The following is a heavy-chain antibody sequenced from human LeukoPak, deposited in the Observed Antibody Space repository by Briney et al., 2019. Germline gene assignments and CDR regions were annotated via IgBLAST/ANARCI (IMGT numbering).Heavy chain of an antibody. D-gene: IGHD3-9*01. Sequence: GGSLRLSCAASGFSFSDYYMSWIRQAPGKGLEWVSYISSSSNYTNYADSVKGRFTISRDNAKNSLYLQMNSLRAEDTAVYYCARDLRDFDLSSSFYFDSWGQGTLVTVSS. V-gene: IGHV3-11*05. J-gene: IGHJ4*02. CDR2: ISSSSNYT. CDR1: GFSFSDYY. CDR3: ARDLRDFDLSSSFYFDS.